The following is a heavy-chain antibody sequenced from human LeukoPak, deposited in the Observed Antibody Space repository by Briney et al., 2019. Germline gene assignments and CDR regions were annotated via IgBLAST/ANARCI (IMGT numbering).Heavy chain of an antibody. CDR3: ARVGYSYGYAGTFDY. D-gene: IGHD5-18*01. CDR2: MKQDGSEK. V-gene: IGHV3-7*01. CDR1: GFTFSSYW. J-gene: IGHJ4*02. Sequence: GGSLRLSCAASGFTFSSYWMSWVRQAPGKGLEWVANMKQDGSEKYYVDSVKGRFTISRDNAKNSLYLQMNSLRAEDTAVYYCARVGYSYGYAGTFDYWGQGTLVTVSS.